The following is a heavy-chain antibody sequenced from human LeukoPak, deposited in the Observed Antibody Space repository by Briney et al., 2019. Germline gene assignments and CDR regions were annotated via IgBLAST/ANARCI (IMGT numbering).Heavy chain of an antibody. D-gene: IGHD6-19*01. CDR1: GGTFSSYA. V-gene: IGHV1-69*05. J-gene: IGHJ4*02. CDR3: AIVAVARLGKDYFDY. Sequence: GSSVKVSCKASGGTFSSYAISWVRQAPGQGLEWMGGIIPIFGTANYAQKFQGRVTITTDESMSTAYMELSSLRSEDTAVYYCAIVAVARLGKDYFDYWGQGTLVTVSS. CDR2: IIPIFGTA.